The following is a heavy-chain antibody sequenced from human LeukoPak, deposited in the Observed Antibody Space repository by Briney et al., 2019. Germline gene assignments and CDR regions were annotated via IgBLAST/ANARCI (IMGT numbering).Heavy chain of an antibody. CDR3: ARDGIGLAAAGTDY. CDR1: GGTFSSYA. J-gene: IGHJ4*02. D-gene: IGHD6-13*01. Sequence: SVKVSCKASGGTFSSYAISWVRQAPGQGLEWMGRIIPILGIANYAQKFQARVTITADKSTSTAYMELSSLRSEDTAVYYCARDGIGLAAAGTDYWGQGTLVTVSS. V-gene: IGHV1-69*04. CDR2: IIPILGIA.